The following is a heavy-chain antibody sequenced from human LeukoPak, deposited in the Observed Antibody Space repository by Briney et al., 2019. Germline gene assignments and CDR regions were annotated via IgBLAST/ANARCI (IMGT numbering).Heavy chain of an antibody. CDR1: GGSIRSYY. V-gene: IGHV4-59*01. CDR2: IYYNGST. CDR3: ASWPAWGSWYGSFDF. Sequence: PSETLSLTCSVSGGSIRSYYWGWIRQSPGKGLEWIGYIYYNGSTKYNPSLKSRITLSIDAFKNQFSLKLNSVSAADTAVYYCASWPAWGSWYGSFDFWGQGTTVIVSS. D-gene: IGHD6-13*01. J-gene: IGHJ3*01.